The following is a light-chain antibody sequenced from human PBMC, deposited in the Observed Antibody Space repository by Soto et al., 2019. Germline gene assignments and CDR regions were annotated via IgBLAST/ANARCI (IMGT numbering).Light chain of an antibody. J-gene: IGKJ1*01. V-gene: IGKV3-15*01. CDR2: GAS. CDR3: QQYNNWPPWT. Sequence: EMVMTPSPATLSVSPGDRASLSCRASQSVSSNLAWYQQKPGQAPRLPIYGASTRATGIPARFSGSGSGTEFTLTISSLQSEDFAVYYCQQYNNWPPWTFGQGPEVDI. CDR1: QSVSSN.